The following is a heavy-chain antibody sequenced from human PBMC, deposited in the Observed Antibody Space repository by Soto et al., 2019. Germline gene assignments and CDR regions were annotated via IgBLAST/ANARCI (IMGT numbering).Heavy chain of an antibody. J-gene: IGHJ6*02. CDR3: ATRYFDWLPNYYGMDV. CDR2: IYSGGST. Sequence: EVQLVESGGGLIQPGGSLRLSCAASGFTVSSNYMSWVRQAPGKGLELVSVIYSGGSTYYADSVKGRFTISRDNSKNTLYLQMNSLRAEDTAVYYCATRYFDWLPNYYGMDVWGQGTTVTVSS. V-gene: IGHV3-53*01. CDR1: GFTVSSNY. D-gene: IGHD3-9*01.